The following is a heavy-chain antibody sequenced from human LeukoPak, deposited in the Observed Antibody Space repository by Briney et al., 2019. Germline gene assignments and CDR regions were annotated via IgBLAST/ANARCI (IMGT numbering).Heavy chain of an antibody. CDR2: ISAYSDDT. CDR1: GYTFTSYG. J-gene: IGHJ6*02. Sequence: ASVKVSCKASGYTFTSYGITWVRQAPGQGLEWMGWISAYSDDTNYAQNLQGRFTMTTDTFTSTAYMELRSLRSDDTAVYYCAKDKPSWDILTGMVVEYYGMDVWGQGTTVTVSS. D-gene: IGHD3-9*01. CDR3: AKDKPSWDILTGMVVEYYGMDV. V-gene: IGHV1-18*01.